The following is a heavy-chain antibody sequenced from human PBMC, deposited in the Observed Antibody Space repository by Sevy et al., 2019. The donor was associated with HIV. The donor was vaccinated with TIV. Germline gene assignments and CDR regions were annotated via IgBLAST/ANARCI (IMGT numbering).Heavy chain of an antibody. J-gene: IGHJ6*02. V-gene: IGHV4-59*01. D-gene: IGHD6-6*01. Sequence: SETLSHTCTVSGDSISGYYWSWIRQPPGKGLEWIGYIYYSGRTNYNPSLKSRVTISEDRSKNQLSLKLTSVTAADTAVYYCARQFQEYYYGVDVWGQGTMVTVSS. CDR3: ARQFQEYYYGVDV. CDR1: GDSISGYY. CDR2: IYYSGRT.